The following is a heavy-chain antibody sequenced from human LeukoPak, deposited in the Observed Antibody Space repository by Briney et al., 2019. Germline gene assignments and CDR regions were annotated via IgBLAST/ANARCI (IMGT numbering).Heavy chain of an antibody. CDR2: IIPIFGTA. V-gene: IGHV1-69*13. D-gene: IGHD6-19*01. Sequence: SVKVSCKASGYTFTGYYMHWVRQAPGQGLEWMGGIIPIFGTANYAQKFQGRVTITADESTSTAYMELSSLRSEDTAVYYCAITVAGTEDAFDIWGQGTMVTVSS. CDR3: AITVAGTEDAFDI. CDR1: GYTFTGYY. J-gene: IGHJ3*02.